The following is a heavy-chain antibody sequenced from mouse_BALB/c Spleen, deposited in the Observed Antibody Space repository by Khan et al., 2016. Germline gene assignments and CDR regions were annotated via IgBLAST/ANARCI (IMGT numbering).Heavy chain of an antibody. D-gene: IGHD1-1*01. CDR1: GYSITSDYA. J-gene: IGHJ2*01. Sequence: EVQLQESGPGLVKPSQSLSLTCTVTGYSITSDYAWNWIRQFPGNKLEWMGYISYSGSTSYNPSLKSRISITRDTSKNQFFLQLNSWTTEDTATYYWARDYYGSSYFDYWGQGTTLTVSS. CDR3: ARDYYGSSYFDY. CDR2: ISYSGST. V-gene: IGHV3-2*02.